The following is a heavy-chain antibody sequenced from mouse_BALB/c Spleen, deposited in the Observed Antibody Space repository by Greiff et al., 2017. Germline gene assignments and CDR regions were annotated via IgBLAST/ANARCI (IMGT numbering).Heavy chain of an antibody. CDR2: ISSGGSYT. CDR3: ARHGPYYFDY. CDR1: GFTFSSYT. J-gene: IGHJ2*01. V-gene: IGHV5-6-4*01. Sequence: DVKLVESGGGLVKPGGSLKLSCAASGFTFSSYTMSWVRQTPEKRLEWVATISSGGSYTYYPDSVKGRFTISRDNAKNTLYLQMSSLKSEDTAMYYCARHGPYYFDYWGQGTTLTVSS.